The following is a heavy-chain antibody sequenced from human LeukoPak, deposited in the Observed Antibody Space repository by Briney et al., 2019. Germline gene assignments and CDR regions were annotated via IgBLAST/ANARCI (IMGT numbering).Heavy chain of an antibody. D-gene: IGHD6-13*01. CDR2: IRYDGSNK. V-gene: IGHV3-30*02. CDR3: ARDGFSSTDAFDI. Sequence: GGSLRLSCAASGFTFSSYGMHWVRQAPGKGLEWVAFIRYDGSNKYYADSVKGRFTISRDNAKNSLYLQMNSLRAEDTAVYYCARDGFSSTDAFDIWGQGTMVTVSS. J-gene: IGHJ3*02. CDR1: GFTFSSYG.